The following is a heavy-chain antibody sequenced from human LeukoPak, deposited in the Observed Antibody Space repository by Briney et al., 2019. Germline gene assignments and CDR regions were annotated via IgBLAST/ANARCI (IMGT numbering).Heavy chain of an antibody. V-gene: IGHV3-23*01. CDR2: ISGSGAST. CDR3: AEVTMVRGYYFDN. D-gene: IGHD3-10*01. Sequence: GGSLRLSCAASGFTFSSYAMSWVRQAPGEGLEWVSAISGSGASTYYADSVKGRFTTSRDNSKNTMYLQMNSLRAEATAVYYCAEVTMVRGYYFDNWGEGTLVTVSS. J-gene: IGHJ4*02. CDR1: GFTFSSYA.